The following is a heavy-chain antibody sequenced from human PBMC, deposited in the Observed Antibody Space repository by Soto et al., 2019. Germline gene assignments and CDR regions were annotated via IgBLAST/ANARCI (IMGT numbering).Heavy chain of an antibody. J-gene: IGHJ3*02. Sequence: QSGGSLRLSCAASGFTFSSYAMSWVRQAPGKGLEWVSAISGSGGSTYYADSVKGRFTISRDNSKNTLYLQMNSLRAEDTAVYYCAKDSEEGYSSSWRLFGSNAFDIWGQGTMVTVSS. CDR1: GFTFSSYA. D-gene: IGHD6-13*01. V-gene: IGHV3-23*01. CDR3: AKDSEEGYSSSWRLFGSNAFDI. CDR2: ISGSGGST.